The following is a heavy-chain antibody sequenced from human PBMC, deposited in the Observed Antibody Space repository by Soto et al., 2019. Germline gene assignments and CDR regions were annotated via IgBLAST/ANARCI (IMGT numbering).Heavy chain of an antibody. J-gene: IGHJ2*01. D-gene: IGHD4-4*01. Sequence: GGSLRLSCAASGFTFSSYSMNWVRQAPGKGLEWVSSISSSSSYIYYADSVKGRFTISRDNAKNSLYLQMNSLRDEDTAVYYCARALRGPTDSNYWYFDLWGRGTLVTVSS. CDR2: ISSSSSYI. V-gene: IGHV3-21*01. CDR3: ARALRGPTDSNYWYFDL. CDR1: GFTFSSYS.